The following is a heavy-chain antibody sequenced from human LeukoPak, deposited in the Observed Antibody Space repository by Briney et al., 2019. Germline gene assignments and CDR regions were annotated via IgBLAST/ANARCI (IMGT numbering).Heavy chain of an antibody. CDR2: ISSSSSTI. V-gene: IGHV3-48*04. J-gene: IGHJ2*01. Sequence: GGSLRLSCVASGFSFSDHWMNWFRQAPGKGLEWVSYISSSSSTIYYADSVKGRFTISRDNAKNSLYLQMNSLRAEDTAVYYCARGVSPRWSGWYFDLWGRGTLVTVSS. CDR1: GFSFSDHW. CDR3: ARGVSPRWSGWYFDL. D-gene: IGHD4-23*01.